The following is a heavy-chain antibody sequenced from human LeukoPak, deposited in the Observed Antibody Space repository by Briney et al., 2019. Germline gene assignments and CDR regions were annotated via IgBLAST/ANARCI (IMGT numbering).Heavy chain of an antibody. D-gene: IGHD5-18*01. V-gene: IGHV3-74*03. CDR2: INSGGSST. CDR1: GFTFRSYW. Sequence: PGGSLRLSCAASGFTFRSYWMHWVRQAPGKGLVWVSRINSGGSSTTYADSVRGRFTISRDNAMNSLYLQMNSLRDEDTAMYYCVRDGYSYGGVDYYYYGMDVWGLGTTVTVSS. CDR3: VRDGYSYGGVDYYYYGMDV. J-gene: IGHJ6*02.